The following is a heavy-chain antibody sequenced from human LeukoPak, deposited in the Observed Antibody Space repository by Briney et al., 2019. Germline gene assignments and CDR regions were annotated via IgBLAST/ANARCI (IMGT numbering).Heavy chain of an antibody. D-gene: IGHD6-19*01. J-gene: IGHJ4*02. CDR1: GYTFTSYG. CDR3: ARDNGSGWSSTFDY. Sequence: ASVKVSCKASGYTFTSYGISWVRQAHGQGLEWMGWISAYNGNTNYAQKLQGRVTMTTDTSTSTAYMELRSLRSDDTAVYYCARDNGSGWSSTFDYWGQGTLVTVSS. CDR2: ISAYNGNT. V-gene: IGHV1-18*01.